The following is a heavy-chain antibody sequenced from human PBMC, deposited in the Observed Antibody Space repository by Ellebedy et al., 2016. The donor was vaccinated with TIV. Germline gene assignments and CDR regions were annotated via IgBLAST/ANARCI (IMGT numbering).Heavy chain of an antibody. V-gene: IGHV3-23*01. CDR2: ISGSGGST. CDR1: GFTFSSYA. D-gene: IGHD3-10*01. Sequence: GESLKISXAASGFTFSSYAMSWVRQAPGKGLEWVSAISGSGGSTYYADSVKGRFTISRDNSKNTLYLQMNSLRAEDTAVYYCAKDQVWFGEPYFDYWGQGTLVTVSS. CDR3: AKDQVWFGEPYFDY. J-gene: IGHJ4*02.